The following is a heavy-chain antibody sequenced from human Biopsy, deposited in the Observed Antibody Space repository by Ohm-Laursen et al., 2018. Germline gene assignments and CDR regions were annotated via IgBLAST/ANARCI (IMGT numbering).Heavy chain of an antibody. CDR3: ARGPHSGSHSCFDY. J-gene: IGHJ4*02. D-gene: IGHD1-26*01. CDR1: GGTFINYA. CDR2: IIPMFGTA. Sequence: EASMKVSCKASGGTFINYAISWVRQAPGQGLEWMGGIIPMFGTANYAQMFQGRVTISADESTSTSYMELSSLTTEDTAIYYCARGPHSGSHSCFDYWGRGTLVTVSS. V-gene: IGHV1-69*13.